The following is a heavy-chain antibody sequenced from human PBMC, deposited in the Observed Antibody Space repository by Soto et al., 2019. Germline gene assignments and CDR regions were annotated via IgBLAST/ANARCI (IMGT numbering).Heavy chain of an antibody. D-gene: IGHD3-16*01. V-gene: IGHV3-48*02. J-gene: IGHJ4*01. CDR1: GFTFSSHA. Sequence: EVQLVESGGGLVQPGGALKLSCAVSGFTFSSHAMNWVRQAPGKGLEWVAYIHGTRSIIYYADSVKGRFTISRDNAKNSLYLQMDILRDEDTDLYYCARDARNADYDYWGHGTLVTVSS. CDR3: ARDARNADYDY. CDR2: IHGTRSII.